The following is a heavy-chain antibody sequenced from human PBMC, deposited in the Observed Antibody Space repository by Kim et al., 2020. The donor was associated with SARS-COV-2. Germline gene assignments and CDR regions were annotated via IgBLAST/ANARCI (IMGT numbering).Heavy chain of an antibody. J-gene: IGHJ6*04. CDR2: ISAYNGNT. CDR3: ARDPGLAYCGGDCSPDKTMDV. CDR1: GYTFTSYG. Sequence: ASVKVSCKASGYTFTSYGISWVRQAPGQGLEWMGWISAYNGNTNYAQKLQGRVTMTTDTSTSTAYMELRSLRSDDTAVYYCARDPGLAYCGGDCSPDKTMDVWGKGTTVTVSS. V-gene: IGHV1-18*01. D-gene: IGHD2-21*01.